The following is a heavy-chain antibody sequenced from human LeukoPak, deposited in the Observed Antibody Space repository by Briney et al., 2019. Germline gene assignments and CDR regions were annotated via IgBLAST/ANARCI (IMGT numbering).Heavy chain of an antibody. Sequence: GGSLRLSCAASGFTFSSYAMSWVRQAPGKGLEWVSALSGSGGSTYYADSVKGRFTISRDNSKNTLYLQMNSLRAEDTAVYYCAKDYRYYDSSGYYGLFDYWGQGTLVTVSS. CDR2: LSGSGGST. D-gene: IGHD3-22*01. J-gene: IGHJ4*02. CDR3: AKDYRYYDSSGYYGLFDY. CDR1: GFTFSSYA. V-gene: IGHV3-23*01.